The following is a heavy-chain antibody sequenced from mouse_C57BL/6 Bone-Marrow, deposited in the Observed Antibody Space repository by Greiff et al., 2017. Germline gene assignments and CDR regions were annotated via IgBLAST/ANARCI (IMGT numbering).Heavy chain of an antibody. CDR3: ARRLGYWYFDV. J-gene: IGHJ1*03. D-gene: IGHD4-1*01. CDR1: GYTFTSYW. V-gene: IGHV1-59*01. CDR2: IDPSDSYT. Sequence: QVQLQQPGAELVRPGTSVKLSCKASGYTFTSYWMHWVKQRPGQGLEWIGVIDPSDSYTNYNQKFKGKATFTVDPSSSTAYMQLSSLTSEDSAVYYCARRLGYWYFDVWGTGTTVTVSS.